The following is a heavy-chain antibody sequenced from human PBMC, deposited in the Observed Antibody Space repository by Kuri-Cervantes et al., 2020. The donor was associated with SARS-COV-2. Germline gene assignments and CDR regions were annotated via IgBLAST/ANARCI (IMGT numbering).Heavy chain of an antibody. D-gene: IGHD3-10*01. CDR3: ARGPTMVRGAVRGDY. Sequence: SQTLSLTCAVYGGSFSGYYWSWIRQPPGKGLEWIGEINHSGSTNYNPSLKSRVTISVDTSKNQFSLKLSSVTAADTAVYYCARGPTMVRGAVRGDYWGQGTLVTVSS. J-gene: IGHJ4*02. CDR2: INHSGST. V-gene: IGHV4-34*01. CDR1: GGSFSGYY.